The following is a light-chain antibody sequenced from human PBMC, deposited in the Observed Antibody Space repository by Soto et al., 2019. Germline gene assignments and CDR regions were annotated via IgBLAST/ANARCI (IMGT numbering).Light chain of an antibody. V-gene: IGKV1-39*01. CDR2: AAS. Sequence: DIQMTQSPSSLSASVGDRVTITCRASQNIRVYLNWYQQKPGKAPKPLIYAASTLLSGVPASFSGSGTGTDFTLTIRTLEPEDFATYNCQQISGTRYNFGQGTKLEIK. CDR3: QQISGTRYN. CDR1: QNIRVY. J-gene: IGKJ2*01.